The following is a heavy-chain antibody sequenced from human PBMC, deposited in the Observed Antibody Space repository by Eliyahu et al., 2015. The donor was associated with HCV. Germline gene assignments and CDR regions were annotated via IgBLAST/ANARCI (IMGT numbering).Heavy chain of an antibody. Sequence: EVQLVESGGGLVQPGRSLRLSCAASGFTFDDXAMHWVRQAPGKGLEWVSGISWNSGSIGYADSVKGRFTISRDNAKNSLYLQMNSLRAEDTALYYCAKDRWRYSLGVYYGMDVWGQGTTVTVSS. D-gene: IGHD5-18*01. J-gene: IGHJ6*02. CDR1: GFTFDDXA. CDR2: ISWNSGSI. V-gene: IGHV3-9*01. CDR3: AKDRWRYSLGVYYGMDV.